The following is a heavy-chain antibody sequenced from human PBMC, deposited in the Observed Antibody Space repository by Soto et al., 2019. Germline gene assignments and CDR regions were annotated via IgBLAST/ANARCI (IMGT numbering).Heavy chain of an antibody. CDR1: GGSISSSNW. CDR3: ASMVRGVIWWFDP. CDR2: IYHSGST. D-gene: IGHD3-10*01. Sequence: PSETLSLTCAVSGGSISSSNWWSWVRQPPGKGLEWIGEIYHSGSTNYNPSLKSRVTISVDKSKNQFSLKLSSVTAADTAVYYGASMVRGVIWWFDPWGQGTLVTVSS. J-gene: IGHJ5*02. V-gene: IGHV4-4*02.